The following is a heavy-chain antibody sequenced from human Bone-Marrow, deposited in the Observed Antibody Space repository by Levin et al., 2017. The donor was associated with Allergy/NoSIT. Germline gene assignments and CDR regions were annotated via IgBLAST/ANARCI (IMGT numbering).Heavy chain of an antibody. D-gene: IGHD7-27*01. CDR2: IYPVDSDA. Sequence: GESLKISCEGSGYTFPIHWIGWVRQMPGKGLEWMGVIYPVDSDARYSPSFQGQVTISVDMSISTAYLQWSSLKASDTAIYYCARQSTNGDYFDSWGQGTQVTVSS. CDR1: GYTFPIHW. V-gene: IGHV5-51*01. CDR3: ARQSTNGDYFDS. J-gene: IGHJ4*02.